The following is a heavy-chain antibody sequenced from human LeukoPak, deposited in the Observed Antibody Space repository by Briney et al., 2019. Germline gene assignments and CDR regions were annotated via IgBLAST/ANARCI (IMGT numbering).Heavy chain of an antibody. CDR1: GFSVSGNY. Sequence: PGGSLRLSCAASGFSVSGNYMNWVRQAQGKGLEWVSVIYSGGNTDYADSVKGRFTVSRDNYKNTVYLQMNSLRAEETAVYYCARDLRLNGGYWGQGTLVTVSS. CDR2: IYSGGNT. D-gene: IGHD3-16*01. J-gene: IGHJ4*02. V-gene: IGHV3-66*01. CDR3: ARDLRLNGGY.